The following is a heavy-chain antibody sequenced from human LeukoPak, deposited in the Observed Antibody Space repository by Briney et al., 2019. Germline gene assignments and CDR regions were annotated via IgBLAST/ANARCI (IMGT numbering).Heavy chain of an antibody. CDR1: GYTFTSYY. V-gene: IGHV1-46*01. D-gene: IGHD1-14*01. J-gene: IGHJ4*02. CDR2: INPSGGST. Sequence: ASVKVSCKASGYTFTSYYMHWVRQAPGQGLEWMGIINPSGGSTSYAQKFQGRVTMTRDTSTSTVYMELSSLRSEDTAVYYCASNIPKLPDGLHWGQETLVTVSS. CDR3: ASNIPKLPDGLH.